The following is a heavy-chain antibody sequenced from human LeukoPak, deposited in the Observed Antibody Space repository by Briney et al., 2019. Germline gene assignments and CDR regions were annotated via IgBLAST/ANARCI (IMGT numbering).Heavy chain of an antibody. Sequence: GGSLRLSCSVSGFTFSNYAMHWVRQAPGKGLEWVSLISGGSGNIYYVDSVKGRFTISRDNSKNTLYVQMTSLRAEDTAIYYCAKGSDYYGSVTSKKTDWGQATLVTVSS. V-gene: IGHV3-23*01. CDR1: GFTFSNYA. CDR2: ISGGSGNI. J-gene: IGHJ4*02. D-gene: IGHD3-10*01. CDR3: AKGSDYYGSVTSKKTD.